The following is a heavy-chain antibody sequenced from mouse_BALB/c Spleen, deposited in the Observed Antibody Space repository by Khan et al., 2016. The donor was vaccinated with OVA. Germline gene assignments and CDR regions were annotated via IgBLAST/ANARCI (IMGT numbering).Heavy chain of an antibody. Sequence: EVQLQESGPSLVKPSQTLSLTCSVTGDSITSGYWNWIRKFPGNKLEYMGYIIYTGYTYYNPSLNSRISITRHTSTNQYYLQLNSVTDDDTATYYCARSTYRYAFVYWGQGTLVTVSA. CDR2: IIYTGYT. J-gene: IGHJ3*01. D-gene: IGHD2-14*01. CDR3: ARSTYRYAFVY. CDR1: GDSITSGY. V-gene: IGHV3-8*02.